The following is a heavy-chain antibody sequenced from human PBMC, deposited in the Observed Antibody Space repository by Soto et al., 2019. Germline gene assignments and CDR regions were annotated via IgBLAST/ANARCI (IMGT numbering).Heavy chain of an antibody. D-gene: IGHD3-9*01. CDR2: ISYSGST. CDR1: GGTISSYY. J-gene: IGHJ4*02. CDR3: ARSRTDYSEIDY. V-gene: IGHV4-59*01. Sequence: QVQLQESGPELVKPSETLSLTCTVSGGTISSYYWSWIRQRPGKGLEWIGYISYSGSTNYTPSLKSRVTISVDTSNNHFLLKLSSVTAADTAVYYCARSRTDYSEIDYWGQGTLVTVSS.